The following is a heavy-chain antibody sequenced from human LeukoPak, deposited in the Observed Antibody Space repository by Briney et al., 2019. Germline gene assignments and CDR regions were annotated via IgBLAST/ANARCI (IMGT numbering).Heavy chain of an antibody. J-gene: IGHJ5*02. CDR2: INHSGST. D-gene: IGHD2-21*01. V-gene: IGHV4-34*01. CDR1: GGSFSGYY. CDR3: ARGYRRIYREFDP. Sequence: SETLSLTCAVYGGSFSGYYWSWIRQPPGKGLEWIGEINHSGSTNYNPSLKSRVTISVDTSKNQFSLKLSSVTAADTAVYYCARGYRRIYREFDPWGQGTPVTVSS.